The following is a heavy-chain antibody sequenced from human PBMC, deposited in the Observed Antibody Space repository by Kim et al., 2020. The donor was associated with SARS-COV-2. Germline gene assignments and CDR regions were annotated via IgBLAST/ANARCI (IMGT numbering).Heavy chain of an antibody. CDR2: ISGVGVNK. V-gene: IGHV3-23*01. CDR3: AKVVIMDDYNYYYYYGRDV. D-gene: IGHD2-21*01. J-gene: IGHJ6*02. Sequence: GGSLRLSCVASGFTFDIYAMSWVRQAPGKGLEWVSVISGVGVNKFYTDSVRGRFTISRDNSKNTLFLQMNSLRDEDTALYYCAKVVIMDDYNYYYYYGRDVWGLETTVTVSS. CDR1: GFTFDIYA.